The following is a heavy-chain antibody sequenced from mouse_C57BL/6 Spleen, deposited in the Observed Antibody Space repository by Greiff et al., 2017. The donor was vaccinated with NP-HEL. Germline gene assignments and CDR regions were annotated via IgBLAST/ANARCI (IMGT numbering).Heavy chain of an antibody. CDR3: ANEDSSGYRYFDY. CDR1: GYAFSSSW. CDR2: IYPGDGDT. Sequence: VQLQQSGPELVKPGASVKISCKASGYAFSSSWMNWVKQRPGKGLEWIGRIYPGDGDTNYNGKFKGKATLTADKSSSTAYMQLSSLTSEDSAVYFCANEDSSGYRYFDYWGQGTTLTVSS. D-gene: IGHD3-2*02. V-gene: IGHV1-82*01. J-gene: IGHJ2*01.